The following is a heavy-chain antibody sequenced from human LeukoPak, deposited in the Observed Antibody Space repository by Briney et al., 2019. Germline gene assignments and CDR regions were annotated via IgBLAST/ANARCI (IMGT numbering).Heavy chain of an antibody. J-gene: IGHJ4*02. V-gene: IGHV1-2*06. CDR3: ARDGYDSSGYPIGFDY. Sequence: ASVKVSCKASGYTFTGYYMHWVRQAPGQGLEWMGRINPNSGGTNYAQKFQGRVTMTRDTSISTAYMELSRLRSDDTAVYYCARDGYDSSGYPIGFDYWGQGTLVTVSS. D-gene: IGHD3-22*01. CDR2: INPNSGGT. CDR1: GYTFTGYY.